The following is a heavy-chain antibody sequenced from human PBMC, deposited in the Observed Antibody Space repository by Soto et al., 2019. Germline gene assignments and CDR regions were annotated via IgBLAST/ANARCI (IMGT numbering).Heavy chain of an antibody. D-gene: IGHD3-3*01. Sequence: VQLVESGGGVVQPGRSLRLSCAASGFTFSSYGMHWVRQAPGKGLEWVANIKQDGSEKYYVDSVKGRFTISRDNAKNSLYLQMNSLRAEDTAVYYCARDPSAYYDFWSGYYPRPAGYYGMDVWGQGTTVTVSS. CDR1: GFTFSSYG. CDR2: IKQDGSEK. J-gene: IGHJ6*02. V-gene: IGHV3-7*01. CDR3: ARDPSAYYDFWSGYYPRPAGYYGMDV.